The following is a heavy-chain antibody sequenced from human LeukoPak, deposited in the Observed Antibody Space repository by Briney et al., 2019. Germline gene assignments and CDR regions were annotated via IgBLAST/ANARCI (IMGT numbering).Heavy chain of an antibody. Sequence: SETLSLTCAVSGYSISSGYYWGWIRQPPGKGLEWIGSIYHSGSTYYNLSLKSRVTISVDTSKNQFSLKLSSVTAADTAVYYCARQSYDYVWGSYIRLDAFDIWGQGTMVTVSS. V-gene: IGHV4-38-2*01. CDR2: IYHSGST. J-gene: IGHJ3*02. CDR1: GYSISSGYY. CDR3: ARQSYDYVWGSYIRLDAFDI. D-gene: IGHD3-16*01.